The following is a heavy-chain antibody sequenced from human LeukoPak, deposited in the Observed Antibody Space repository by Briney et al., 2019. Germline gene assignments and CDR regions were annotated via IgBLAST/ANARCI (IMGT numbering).Heavy chain of an antibody. D-gene: IGHD3-10*01. CDR3: ARDRGGAFDI. V-gene: IGHV3-30-3*01. Sequence: GGSLRLSCAASGFTFSSYAMHWVRQAPGKGLEWVAVISYDGSNKYYADSVKGRFTISRDNSKNTLYLQMNSLRAEDTAVYYCARDRGGAFDIWGQGTMVTVSS. CDR1: GFTFSSYA. J-gene: IGHJ3*02. CDR2: ISYDGSNK.